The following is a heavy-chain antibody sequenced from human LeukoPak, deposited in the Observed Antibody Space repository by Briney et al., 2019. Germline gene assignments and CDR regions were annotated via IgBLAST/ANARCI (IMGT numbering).Heavy chain of an antibody. J-gene: IGHJ4*02. CDR2: IYYSGST. CDR1: GGSISSSSYY. V-gene: IGHV4-39*01. CDR3: ARPASVEVYFDY. Sequence: PETLSLTCTVSGGSISSSSYYWGWIRQPPGKGLEWIGSIYYSGSTYYNPSLKSRITISVDTSKNQFSLKLSSVTAADTAVYYCARPASVEVYFDYWGQGTLVTVSS. D-gene: IGHD3-3*01.